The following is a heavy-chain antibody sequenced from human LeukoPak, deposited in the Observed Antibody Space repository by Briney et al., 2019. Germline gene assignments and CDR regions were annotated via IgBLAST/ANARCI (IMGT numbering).Heavy chain of an antibody. CDR1: VGSISSYY. CDR3: ASHYGSGFDS. D-gene: IGHD3-10*01. J-gene: IGHJ4*02. V-gene: IGHV4-59*01. Sequence: SETLSLTCTVSVGSISSYYWSWIRQPPGKGLEWIGYIYYSGSSNYSPSLKSRVTMSLDTSKNQFSLKLSSVTAADTAMYYCASHYGSGFDSWGQGTLVTVSS. CDR2: IYYSGSS.